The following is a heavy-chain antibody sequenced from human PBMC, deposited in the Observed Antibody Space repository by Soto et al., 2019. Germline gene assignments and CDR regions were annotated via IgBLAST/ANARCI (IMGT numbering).Heavy chain of an antibody. V-gene: IGHV3-30*18. CDR3: AKDLMEMATIRPDS. CDR2: ISYDGIDE. CDR1: GFIFTSYG. D-gene: IGHD2-8*01. Sequence: VQLVQSGGGVVQPGMSLRLSCETSGFIFTSYGIHWVRQAPGKGLEWVAVISYDGIDENYADSVKGRFAISRDKSKSTVYLQMNSLRADDTAVYYCAKDLMEMATIRPDSWGQGTLVTVSS. J-gene: IGHJ4*02.